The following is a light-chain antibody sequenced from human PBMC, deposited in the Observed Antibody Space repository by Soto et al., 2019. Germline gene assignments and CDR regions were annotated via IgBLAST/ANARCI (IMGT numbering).Light chain of an antibody. J-gene: IGKJ1*01. CDR2: DAS. V-gene: IGKV1-5*01. CDR3: QQYRSYLWT. CDR1: QSISSW. Sequence: DIQMTQSPSTLSASVGDRVTITCRASQSISSWLAWYQQKPGKAPKFLIYDASTLESGVPSRFRGSGYGTEFTLTISSLQPDNIGTYYCQQYRSYLWTFGQGTKVEI.